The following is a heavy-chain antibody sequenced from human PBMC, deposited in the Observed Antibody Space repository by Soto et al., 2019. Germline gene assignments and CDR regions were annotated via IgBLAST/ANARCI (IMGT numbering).Heavy chain of an antibody. J-gene: IGHJ3*02. V-gene: IGHV2-5*02. D-gene: IGHD3-10*01. Sequence: QITLKDSGPTLVKPTQTLTLTCTFSGFSLSTSGVGVGWIRQPPGKALEWLALIYWDDDKRYSPSLKSRLTITKDTSNNQVVLTITHMDHVDTATYYCAHRRITMVRGVTLNDAFDIWGPGTMVTVSP. CDR3: AHRRITMVRGVTLNDAFDI. CDR1: GFSLSTSGVG. CDR2: IYWDDDK.